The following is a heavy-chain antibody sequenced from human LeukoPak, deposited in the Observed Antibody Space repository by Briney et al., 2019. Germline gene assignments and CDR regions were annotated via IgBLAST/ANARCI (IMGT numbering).Heavy chain of an antibody. D-gene: IGHD3-3*01. CDR3: AKNPGDFWSGYYGVTI. V-gene: IGHV3-23*01. CDR1: GFTFSSYA. J-gene: IGHJ6*02. Sequence: GGSLRLSCAASGFTFSSYAMSWVRQAPGKGLEWVSAISGSGGSTYYADSVKGRFTISRDNSKSTLYLQMNSLRAEDTAVYYCAKNPGDFWSGYYGVTIWGQGTTVTVSS. CDR2: ISGSGGST.